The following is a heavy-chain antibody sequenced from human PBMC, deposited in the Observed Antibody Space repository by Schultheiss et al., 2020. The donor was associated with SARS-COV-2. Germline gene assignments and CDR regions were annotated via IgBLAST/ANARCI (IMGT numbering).Heavy chain of an antibody. J-gene: IGHJ3*02. D-gene: IGHD3-22*01. Sequence: GGSLRLSCAASGFTFSSYSMNWVRQAPGKGLEWVSYISSSSSTIYYADSVKGRFTISRDNAKNSLYLQMNSLRAEDTAVYYCAKVYDSSGYDAFDIWGQGTMVT. V-gene: IGHV3-48*01. CDR1: GFTFSSYS. CDR3: AKVYDSSGYDAFDI. CDR2: ISSSSSTI.